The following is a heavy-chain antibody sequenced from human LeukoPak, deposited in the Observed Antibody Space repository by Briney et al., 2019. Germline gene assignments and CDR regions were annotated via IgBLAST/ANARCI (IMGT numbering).Heavy chain of an antibody. D-gene: IGHD5-12*01. Sequence: SETLSLTCAGYGGSFSGYYWSLIRPPPRTGLELVGVNNHSGSTNYNPSLKSRVTISVDTSKNQFSLKLSSVTAADTAVYYCARAMRPGVGGYVFDLWGRGTLVTVSS. CDR3: ARAMRPGVGGYVFDL. CDR2: NNHSGST. J-gene: IGHJ2*01. V-gene: IGHV4-34*01. CDR1: GGSFSGYY.